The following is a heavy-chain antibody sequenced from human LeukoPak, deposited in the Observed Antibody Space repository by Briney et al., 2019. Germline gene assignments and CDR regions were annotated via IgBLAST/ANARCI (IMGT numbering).Heavy chain of an antibody. Sequence: SETLSLTCTVHGGSFTGHYWGWIRQSPGKGLDWIGEINHSGATNYNPSLKSRVTISVDTSKNQFSLKLSSVTAADTAVYYCARGLNYDILTGYFTPRPVYYFDYWGQGTLVTVSS. D-gene: IGHD3-9*01. CDR1: GGSFTGHY. V-gene: IGHV4-34*01. CDR2: INHSGAT. CDR3: ARGLNYDILTGYFTPRPVYYFDY. J-gene: IGHJ4*02.